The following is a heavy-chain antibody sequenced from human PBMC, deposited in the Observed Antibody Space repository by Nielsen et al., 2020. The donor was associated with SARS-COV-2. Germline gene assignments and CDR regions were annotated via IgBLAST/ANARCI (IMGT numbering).Heavy chain of an antibody. CDR1: GYTFTGYY. CDR2: INPNSGGT. J-gene: IGHJ4*02. V-gene: IGHV1-2*02. Sequence: ASVKVSCKASGYTFTGYYMHWVRQAPGQGLEWMGWINPNSGGTNYAQKFQGRVTMTRDTSISTAYMELSRLRSDDTAVYYCARDLWAGYSSGWYAADYWGQGTLVTVS. CDR3: ARDLWAGYSSGWYAADY. D-gene: IGHD6-19*01.